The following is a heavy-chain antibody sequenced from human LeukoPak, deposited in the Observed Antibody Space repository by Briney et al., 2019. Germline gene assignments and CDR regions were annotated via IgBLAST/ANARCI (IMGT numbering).Heavy chain of an antibody. V-gene: IGHV3-7*01. Sequence: PGGSLRLSCAASGFIFSSYWMSWVRQAPGKGLEWVANIKQDGSEKYYVDSVKGRFTISRDNAKNSLYLQMNSLRAEDTAVYYCAKRMGGSGYYYYWGQGTLVTVSS. D-gene: IGHD3-22*01. CDR3: AKRMGGSGYYYY. CDR2: IKQDGSEK. J-gene: IGHJ4*02. CDR1: GFIFSSYW.